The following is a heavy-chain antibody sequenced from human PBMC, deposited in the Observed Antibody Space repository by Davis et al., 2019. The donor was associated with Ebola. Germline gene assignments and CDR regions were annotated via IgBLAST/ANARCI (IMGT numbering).Heavy chain of an antibody. D-gene: IGHD2-8*02. CDR3: ASLRRTITGMDDAFDI. CDR1: GFRSSSHW. CDR2: IYTGDSDT. V-gene: IGHV5-51*01. J-gene: IGHJ3*02. Sequence: GESLKISCKDSGFRSSSHWIAWVRQMPGKGLEWMGLIYTGDSDTRYSPSFRGQVTISADKSIRTAYLQWSSLKASDTAMYYCASLRRTITGMDDAFDIWGQGTMVTVSS.